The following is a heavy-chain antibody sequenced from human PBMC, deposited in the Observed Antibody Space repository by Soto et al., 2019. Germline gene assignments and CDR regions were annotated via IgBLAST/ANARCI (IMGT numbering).Heavy chain of an antibody. Sequence: SETLSLTCTVSGGSISSYHWSWIRQPAGKGLEWIGRIYTSGSTNYNPSLKSRVTMSVDTSKNQFSLKLSSVTAADTAVYYCARESYYYGSGVNWFDPWGQGTLVTVSS. CDR2: IYTSGST. V-gene: IGHV4-4*07. D-gene: IGHD3-10*01. CDR1: GGSISSYH. J-gene: IGHJ5*02. CDR3: ARESYYYGSGVNWFDP.